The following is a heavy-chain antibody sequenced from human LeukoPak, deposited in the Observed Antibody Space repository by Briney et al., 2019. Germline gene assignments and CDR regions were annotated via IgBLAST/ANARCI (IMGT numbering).Heavy chain of an antibody. CDR3: AKDQGKDSGYSYGYFDY. CDR2: ISGSGGST. D-gene: IGHD5-18*01. V-gene: IGHV3-23*01. CDR1: GFTFSTYG. J-gene: IGHJ4*02. Sequence: GGSLRLSCAASGFTFSTYGMHWVRQAPGKGLEWVSAISGSGGSTYYADSVKGRFTISRDNSKNTLYLQMNSLRAEDTAVYYCAKDQGKDSGYSYGYFDYWGQGTLVTVSS.